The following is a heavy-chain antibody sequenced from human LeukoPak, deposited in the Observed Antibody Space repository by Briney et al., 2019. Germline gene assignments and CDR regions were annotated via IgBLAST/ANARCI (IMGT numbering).Heavy chain of an antibody. D-gene: IGHD1-26*01. V-gene: IGHV4-61*02. Sequence: SETLSLTCTVSGGPISTGSYYWSWIRQPAGKGLEWIGRIYTSGSTNYNPSLKSRVTISVDTSENQFSLKLTSVIAADTAVYYCARAVSGNYFPYYYYMDVWGKGTTVTVSS. J-gene: IGHJ6*03. CDR2: IYTSGST. CDR3: ARAVSGNYFPYYYYMDV. CDR1: GGPISTGSYY.